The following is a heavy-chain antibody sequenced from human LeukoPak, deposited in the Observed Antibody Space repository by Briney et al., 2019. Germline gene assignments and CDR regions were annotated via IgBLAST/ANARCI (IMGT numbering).Heavy chain of an antibody. CDR3: GRGGSGSGYLYYFDY. Sequence: ASVKVSCKASGYSFSDYSVHWVRQAPGQGLEWMGRINSNSGATSYAQNFQGRVTMTRDTAISTAYIELSGLTSDDTAVYYCGRGGSGSGYLYYFDYWGQGTLVSVSS. D-gene: IGHD3-10*01. J-gene: IGHJ4*02. CDR1: GYSFSDYS. V-gene: IGHV1-2*06. CDR2: INSNSGAT.